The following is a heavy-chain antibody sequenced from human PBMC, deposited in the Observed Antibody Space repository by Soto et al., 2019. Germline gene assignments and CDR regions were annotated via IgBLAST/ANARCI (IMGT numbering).Heavy chain of an antibody. Sequence: ASVKGSCKASGYTFINNAITWVRQAPGQGLEWMGWISTENGNTNYAQNLQGRVILTRDRSTNTAYMELRSLRPEDTATYYCARDSSSGTFDNWGQGALVTVSS. J-gene: IGHJ4*02. D-gene: IGHD3-22*01. CDR1: GYTFINNA. CDR2: ISTENGNT. V-gene: IGHV1-18*04. CDR3: ARDSSSGTFDN.